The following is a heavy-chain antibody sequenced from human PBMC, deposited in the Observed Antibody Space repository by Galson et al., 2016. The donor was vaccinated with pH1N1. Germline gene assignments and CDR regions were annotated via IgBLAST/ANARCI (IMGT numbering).Heavy chain of an antibody. CDR3: AHREYGDFVGSFDH. CDR1: GFSLSTSAVG. Sequence: PALVKPTQTLRLTCTLSGFSLSTSAVGVGWIRQPPGKALERLALIFWNDDRYYRPSLKSRLTITKGTSENLVVLTMTNMDPVDTATYYCAHREYGDFVGSFDHWGQGALVTVSS. J-gene: IGHJ4*02. CDR2: IFWNDDR. D-gene: IGHD4-17*01. V-gene: IGHV2-5*01.